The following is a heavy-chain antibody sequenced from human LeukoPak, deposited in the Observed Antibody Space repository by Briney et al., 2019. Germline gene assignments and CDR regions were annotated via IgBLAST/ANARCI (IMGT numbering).Heavy chain of an antibody. V-gene: IGHV4-34*01. CDR1: GGSFSDYY. CDR2: INHSGST. CDR3: VRDSGSYYFDY. J-gene: IGHJ4*02. D-gene: IGHD1-26*01. Sequence: SETLSLTCAVYGGSFSDYYWSWIRQPPGRGLEWIGEINHSGSTNYNPSLKSRVTISVDTSKNQFSLKLSSVTAADTAVYYCVRDSGSYYFDYWGQGTLVTVSS.